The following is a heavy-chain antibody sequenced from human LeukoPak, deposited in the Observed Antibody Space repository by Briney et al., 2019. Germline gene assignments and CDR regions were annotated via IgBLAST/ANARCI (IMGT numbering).Heavy chain of an antibody. D-gene: IGHD3-16*02. Sequence: ASVKVSCKASGGTFSSYAISWVRQAPGQGLEWMGGIIPIFGTANYAQKFQGRVTITTDESTSTAYMELSSLRSEDTAVYCCAIPSGYRSETLDYWGQGTLVTVSS. J-gene: IGHJ4*02. V-gene: IGHV1-69*05. CDR1: GGTFSSYA. CDR3: AIPSGYRSETLDY. CDR2: IIPIFGTA.